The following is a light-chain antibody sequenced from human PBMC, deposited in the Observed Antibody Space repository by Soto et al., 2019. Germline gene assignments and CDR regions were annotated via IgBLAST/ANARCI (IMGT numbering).Light chain of an antibody. V-gene: IGKV3-20*01. CDR2: ATS. Sequence: EFVLTQSPGTLSLSPGETATLSCRASESIINDYSAWYQQRPGQPPRLLIYATSKRAPGITDRFSGSGSGTDFTLTISRLEPEDFAVYYCQQYGRSPLFGQGTRLEIK. J-gene: IGKJ5*01. CDR3: QQYGRSPL. CDR1: ESIINDY.